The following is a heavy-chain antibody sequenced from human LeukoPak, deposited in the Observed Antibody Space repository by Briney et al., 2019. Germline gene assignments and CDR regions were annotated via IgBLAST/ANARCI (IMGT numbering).Heavy chain of an antibody. CDR1: GGSISSYY. V-gene: IGHV4-59*01. CDR3: ARDRGGRGYYYYGMDV. Sequence: PSETLSLTCTVSGGSISSYYWSWIRQPPGKGLEWIGYIYYSGSTNYNPSLKSRVTISVDTSKNQFSLKLSSVTAADTAVYYCARDRGGRGYYYYGMDVWGQGTTVTVSS. J-gene: IGHJ6*02. CDR2: IYYSGST. D-gene: IGHD2-15*01.